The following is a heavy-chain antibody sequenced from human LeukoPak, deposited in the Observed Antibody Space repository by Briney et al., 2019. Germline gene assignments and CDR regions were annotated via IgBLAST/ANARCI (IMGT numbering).Heavy chain of an antibody. J-gene: IGHJ4*02. CDR2: INPNSGGT. D-gene: IGHD1-26*01. CDR1: GGTFSSYA. CDR3: ARGLNSGSSN. V-gene: IGHV1-8*02. Sequence: GASVKVSCKASGGTFSSYAISWVRQAPGQGLEWMGWINPNSGGTNYAQKFQGRVTMTRNTSISTAYMELSSLRSEDTAVYFCARGLNSGSSNWGQGTLVTVSS.